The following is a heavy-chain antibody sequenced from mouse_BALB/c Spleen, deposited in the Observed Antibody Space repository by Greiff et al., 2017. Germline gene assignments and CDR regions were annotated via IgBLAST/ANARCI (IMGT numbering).Heavy chain of an antibody. CDR2: IRNKANGYTT. Sequence: EVMLVESGGGLVQPGGSLRLSCATSGFTFTDYYMSWVRQPPGKALEWLGFIRNKANGYTTEYSASVKGRFTISRDNSQSILYLQMNTLRAEDSATYYCARDFPGTDWGQGTLVTVSA. D-gene: IGHD4-1*01. CDR1: GFTFTDYY. V-gene: IGHV7-3*02. J-gene: IGHJ3*01. CDR3: ARDFPGTD.